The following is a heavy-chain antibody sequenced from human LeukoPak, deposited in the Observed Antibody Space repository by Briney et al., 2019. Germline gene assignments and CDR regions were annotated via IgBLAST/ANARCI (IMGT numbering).Heavy chain of an antibody. CDR1: GFTFSDYW. D-gene: IGHD1-26*01. V-gene: IGHV3-7*03. J-gene: IGHJ4*02. Sequence: PGGSLRLSCTASGFTFSDYWMTWVRQAPGKGLEWVANIKQDGSEKYYADSVKGRFTLSRDNAKNSLYLQMNSLRAEDTAVYYCARPLLSLDYWGQGTLVTVSS. CDR3: ARPLLSLDY. CDR2: IKQDGSEK.